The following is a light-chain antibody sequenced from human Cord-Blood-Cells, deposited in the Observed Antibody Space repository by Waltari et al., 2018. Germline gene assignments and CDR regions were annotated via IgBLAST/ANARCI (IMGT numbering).Light chain of an antibody. J-gene: IGLJ2*01. V-gene: IGLV2-14*01. CDR2: DVS. CDR1: SSDVGGYNY. CDR3: SSYTSSSTLV. Sequence: QSALTQPASVSGSPGQSITISCTGTSSDVGGYNYVSWYQQHPGKAPKLMIYDVSNRRSGVSNRFSGSKSGNTASLTISGLQAEYEADYYCSSYTSSSTLVFGGGTKLTVL.